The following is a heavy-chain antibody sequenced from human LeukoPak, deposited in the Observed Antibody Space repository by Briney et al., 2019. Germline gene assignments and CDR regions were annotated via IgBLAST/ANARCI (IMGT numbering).Heavy chain of an antibody. V-gene: IGHV1-46*01. CDR1: GYTFTSYY. D-gene: IGHD3-10*01. CDR2: INPSGGST. Sequence: ASVKVSCRASGYTFTSYYMHWVRQAPGQGLEWMGIINPSGGSTSYAQKFQGRVTMTRDTSTSTVYMELSSLRSEDTAVYYCARERHYGSGSYYPTDYWGQGTLVTVS. CDR3: ARERHYGSGSYYPTDY. J-gene: IGHJ4*02.